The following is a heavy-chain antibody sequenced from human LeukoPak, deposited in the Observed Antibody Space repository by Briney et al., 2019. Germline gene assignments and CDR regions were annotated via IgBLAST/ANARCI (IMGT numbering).Heavy chain of an antibody. Sequence: SGGSLRLSCAASGFTFSSYAMHWVRQAPGKGLEWVAVISYDGSNKYYADSVKGRFTISRDNSKNTLYLQMNSLRAEDTAVYYCARDPVYSSGWYRRYYYYYMDVWGKGTTVTVSS. D-gene: IGHD6-19*01. CDR3: ARDPVYSSGWYRRYYYYYMDV. CDR2: ISYDGSNK. J-gene: IGHJ6*03. V-gene: IGHV3-30*04. CDR1: GFTFSSYA.